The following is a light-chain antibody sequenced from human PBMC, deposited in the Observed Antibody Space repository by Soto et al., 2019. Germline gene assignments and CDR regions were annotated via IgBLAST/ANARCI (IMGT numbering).Light chain of an antibody. CDR2: GAY. Sequence: EIVMTQSPVTLSVSPGERATLSCRASQSVSSNLAWYQQKPGQAPRLLIYGAYTRATGIPARFSGSGSGTEFTLTISSLQSEDIAVYFCQQYNNWPPNFGQGTRLEIK. CDR3: QQYNNWPPN. CDR1: QSVSSN. J-gene: IGKJ5*01. V-gene: IGKV3-15*01.